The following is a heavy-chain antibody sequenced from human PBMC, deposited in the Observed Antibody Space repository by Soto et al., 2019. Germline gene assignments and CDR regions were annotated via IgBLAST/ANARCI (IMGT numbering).Heavy chain of an antibody. CDR2: ISGDGTST. CDR1: GFTFNTYW. J-gene: IGHJ4*01. Sequence: GGSLRLSCVASGFTFNTYWMHWVRQAPGKGLVWVSRISGDGTSTAYADSVKGRFTISRDKAKNTLYLQMNGLRAEDTALYYCAREGYYYDSSIHSSIYYFDYWGQGTLVTVSS. V-gene: IGHV3-74*01. CDR3: AREGYYYDSSIHSSIYYFDY. D-gene: IGHD3-22*01.